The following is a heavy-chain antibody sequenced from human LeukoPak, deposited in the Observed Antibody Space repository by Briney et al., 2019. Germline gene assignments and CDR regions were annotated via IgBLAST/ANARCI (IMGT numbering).Heavy chain of an antibody. CDR1: GFTFSSYS. D-gene: IGHD2-15*01. Sequence: PGGSLRLSCAASGFTFSSYSMNWVRQAPGKGLEWVSSISSSSSYIYHADSVKGRFTISRDNAKNSLYLQMNSLRAEDTAVYYCALGYCSGGSCYHHAFDIWGQGTMVTVSS. V-gene: IGHV3-21*01. CDR3: ALGYCSGGSCYHHAFDI. J-gene: IGHJ3*02. CDR2: ISSSSSYI.